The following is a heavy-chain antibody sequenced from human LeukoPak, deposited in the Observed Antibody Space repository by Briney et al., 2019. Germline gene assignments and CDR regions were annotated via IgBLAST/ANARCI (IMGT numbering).Heavy chain of an antibody. J-gene: IGHJ4*02. CDR1: GFTFSSYA. D-gene: IGHD2-8*01. CDR2: ISDSGGST. Sequence: GGSLRLSCAASGFTFSSYAMSWVRQAPGKGLEWVSAISDSGGSTYDADSVKGRFTISRDDSKNTLYLQMNSLRAEDTAVYYCAKDTSIGRYCTNGVCSPFDYWGQGTLVTVSS. V-gene: IGHV3-23*01. CDR3: AKDTSIGRYCTNGVCSPFDY.